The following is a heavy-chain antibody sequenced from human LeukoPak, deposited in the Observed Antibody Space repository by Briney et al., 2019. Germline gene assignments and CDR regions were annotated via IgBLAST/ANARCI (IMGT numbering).Heavy chain of an antibody. D-gene: IGHD6-6*01. J-gene: IGHJ4*02. CDR2: IRYDGSNK. CDR3: AEGSYSSSSVDY. Sequence: PGGSLRLSCAASGFTFSSYGMHWVRQAPGKGLEWVAFIRYDGSNKYYADSVKGRFTISRDNSKNTLYLQMNSLRAEDTAVYYCAEGSYSSSSVDYWGQGTLVTVSS. V-gene: IGHV3-30*02. CDR1: GFTFSSYG.